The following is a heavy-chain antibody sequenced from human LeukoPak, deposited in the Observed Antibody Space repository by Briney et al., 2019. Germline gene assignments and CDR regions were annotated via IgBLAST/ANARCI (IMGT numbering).Heavy chain of an antibody. D-gene: IGHD5-12*01. CDR2: INRSGST. CDR1: ARSLGALY. CDR3: SRIWRLWLDRDI. V-gene: IGHV4-34*01. Sequence: PSETLSLTWPVDARSLGALYSGWIRQPPGKWLEWIGEINRSGSTNYNQSLKGRVNITIDTSQNQVCLKLSTVSAADTAVYYCSRIWRLWLDRDIWGQGTMVTVSS. J-gene: IGHJ3*02.